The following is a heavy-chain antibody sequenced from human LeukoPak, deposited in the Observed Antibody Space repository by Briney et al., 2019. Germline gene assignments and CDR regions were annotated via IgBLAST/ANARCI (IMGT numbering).Heavy chain of an antibody. Sequence: GRSLRLSCAASGFTFDDYAMHWVRQAPGKGLEWVSGISWNSGSIGYADSVKGRFTISRDNAKNSLYLQMNSLRAEDTVLYYCAKSRVSGYRHPFDYWGQGTLVTVSS. D-gene: IGHD3-22*01. J-gene: IGHJ4*02. CDR3: AKSRVSGYRHPFDY. CDR2: ISWNSGSI. V-gene: IGHV3-9*01. CDR1: GFTFDDYA.